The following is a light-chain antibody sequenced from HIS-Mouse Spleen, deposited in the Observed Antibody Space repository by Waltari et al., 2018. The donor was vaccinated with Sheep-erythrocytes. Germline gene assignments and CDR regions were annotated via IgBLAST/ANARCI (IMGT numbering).Light chain of an antibody. CDR1: QSVSSN. CDR2: GAS. J-gene: IGKJ2*01. V-gene: IGKV3-15*01. Sequence: EIVMTQSPPTLSVSPGERAPLSCRASQSVSSNLAWYQQKPGQAPRLLIYGASTRATGIPARFSGSGSGTEFTLTISSMQSEDFAVYYCQQYNNWPPPYTFGQGTKLEIK. CDR3: QQYNNWPPPYT.